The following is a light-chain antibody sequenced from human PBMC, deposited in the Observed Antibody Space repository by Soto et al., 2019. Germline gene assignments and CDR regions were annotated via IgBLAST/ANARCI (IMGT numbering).Light chain of an antibody. J-gene: IGKJ2*01. Sequence: EIVMTQSPATLSVSPGERATLSCRASQSVSSNLAWYQQKPGQAPRLLIYGASTMATDLPGRFSGSGSGTEFTLTISSLQSEDFAVYYCQQYNNWPYTFGQGTKLEIK. CDR3: QQYNNWPYT. CDR1: QSVSSN. CDR2: GAS. V-gene: IGKV3-15*01.